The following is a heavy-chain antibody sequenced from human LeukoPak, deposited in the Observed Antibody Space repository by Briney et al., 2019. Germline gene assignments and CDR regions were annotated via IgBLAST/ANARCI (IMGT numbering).Heavy chain of an antibody. CDR1: GFTFSSYA. J-gene: IGHJ6*02. Sequence: PGGSLRLSCAASGFTFSSYAMSWVRQAPGKGLEWVSAISGSGGSTYYADSVKGRFTISRDNSKNTLYLQMNSLRAEDTAVYYCAKVPLVVPAAKLSRIRGYYYYGMDVWGQGTTVTVSS. V-gene: IGHV3-23*01. D-gene: IGHD2-2*01. CDR3: AKVPLVVPAAKLSRIRGYYYYGMDV. CDR2: ISGSGGST.